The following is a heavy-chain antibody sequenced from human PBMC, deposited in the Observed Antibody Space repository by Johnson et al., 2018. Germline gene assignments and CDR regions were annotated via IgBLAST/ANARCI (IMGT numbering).Heavy chain of an antibody. Sequence: QVQLVESGGGVVQPGRSLRLSCAASGFTFSSYGMHWVRQAPGKGLEWVAVIWNDGSNKYYADSMKGRFTISRDNSKNTLYLQMNSLRAEDTAVYYCARDSVLIDFWSGYRHYYYGMDVWGQGTTVTVSS. V-gene: IGHV3-33*01. CDR3: ARDSVLIDFWSGYRHYYYGMDV. D-gene: IGHD3-3*01. CDR1: GFTFSSYG. J-gene: IGHJ6*02. CDR2: IWNDGSNK.